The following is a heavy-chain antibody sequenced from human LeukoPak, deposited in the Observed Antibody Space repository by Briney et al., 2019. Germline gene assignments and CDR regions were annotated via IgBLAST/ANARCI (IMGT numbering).Heavy chain of an antibody. Sequence: GGSLRLSCAASGFTFSIYWMSWVRQAPGKGLEWVANIKEDGSEKYYVDSVKGRFTISRDNAKNSLYLQMNSLRAEDTAVYYCARAKVNMDVWGKGTTVTIAS. V-gene: IGHV3-7*01. J-gene: IGHJ6*03. D-gene: IGHD5-18*01. CDR1: GFTFSIYW. CDR2: IKEDGSEK. CDR3: ARAKVNMDV.